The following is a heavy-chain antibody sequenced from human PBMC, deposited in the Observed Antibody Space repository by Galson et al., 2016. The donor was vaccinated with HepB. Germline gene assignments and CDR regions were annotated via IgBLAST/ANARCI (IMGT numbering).Heavy chain of an antibody. CDR2: ISSSGSNI. J-gene: IGHJ4*02. CDR3: ARVASWAYYYDSSGSRIPNLFDY. Sequence: SLRLSCAASGFTFRDYYMIWIRQAPGKGLEWMSYISSSGSNIYYADSVKGRFTISRDMTKNSLYLQMNSLRAEDTAVYYCARVASWAYYYDSSGSRIPNLFDYWSQGTLVTVSS. D-gene: IGHD3-22*01. CDR1: GFTFRDYY. V-gene: IGHV3-11*04.